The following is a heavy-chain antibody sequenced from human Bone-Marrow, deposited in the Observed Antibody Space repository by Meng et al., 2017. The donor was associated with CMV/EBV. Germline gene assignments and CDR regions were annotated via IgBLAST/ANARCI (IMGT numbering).Heavy chain of an antibody. CDR3: ARDQLGYCSSTSCYLGDYYYGMDV. CDR2: INSNSGAT. Sequence: ASVKVSCKASGYRFTDFHMHWVRQAPGQGLEWMGWINSNSGATNYAQKFQGRVTMTRDTSISTAYMELSRLRSDDTAVYYCARDQLGYCSSTSCYLGDYYYGMDVWGQGTTVTVSS. CDR1: GYRFTDFH. D-gene: IGHD2-2*01. V-gene: IGHV1-2*02. J-gene: IGHJ6*02.